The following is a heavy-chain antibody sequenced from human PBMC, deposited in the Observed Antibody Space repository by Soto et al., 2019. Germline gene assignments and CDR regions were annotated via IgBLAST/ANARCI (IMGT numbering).Heavy chain of an antibody. J-gene: IGHJ6*02. D-gene: IGHD3-10*01. CDR3: ARDLVERGFGRYFGMDV. Sequence: PSETLSLTFIVSGGSISSSSYNWGWIRQPPGKGLEWIGSIYYSGSTYSNPSLKSRVTISVDTSKNQFSLKLSSVTAADTAVYYCARDLVERGFGRYFGMDVWGQGTTVT. CDR1: GGSISSSSYN. V-gene: IGHV4-39*07. CDR2: IYYSGST.